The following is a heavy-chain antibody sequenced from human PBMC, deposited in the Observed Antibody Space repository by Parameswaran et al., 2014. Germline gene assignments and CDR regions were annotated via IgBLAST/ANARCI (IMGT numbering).Heavy chain of an antibody. CDR2: ISAYNGNT. D-gene: IGHD3-16*02. CDR3: ARGLGADYVWGSYRYNSAFDI. V-gene: IGHV1-18*01. J-gene: IGHJ3*02. Sequence: WVRQAPGQGLEWMGWISAYNGNTNYAQKLQGRVTMTTDTSTSTAYMELRSLRSDDTAVYYCARGLGADYVWGSYRYNSAFDIWGQGTMVTVSS.